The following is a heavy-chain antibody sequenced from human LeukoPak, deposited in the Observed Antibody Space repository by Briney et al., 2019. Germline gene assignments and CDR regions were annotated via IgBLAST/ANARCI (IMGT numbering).Heavy chain of an antibody. J-gene: IGHJ4*02. CDR3: ARSRGPATAARSTFDY. CDR1: GGSISSYY. Sequence: SETLSLTCTVSGGSISSYYWSWIRQPPGKGLEWIGCIYYSGYTNYKSSLKSRVTITVDTSKDQFSLKLSSVTAADTAVYYCARSRGPATAARSTFDYWGQGTLVTVSS. D-gene: IGHD2-2*01. V-gene: IGHV4-59*01. CDR2: IYYSGYT.